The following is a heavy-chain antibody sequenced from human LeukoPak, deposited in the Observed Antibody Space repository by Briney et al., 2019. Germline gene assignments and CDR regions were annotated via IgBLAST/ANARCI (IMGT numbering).Heavy chain of an antibody. CDR1: GFTFSSYG. J-gene: IGHJ3*02. CDR2: IRSDGSTT. V-gene: IGHV3-30*02. Sequence: PGGSLRLSCAASGFTFSSYGMHWVRQAPGKGLEWVAFIRSDGSTTHYSDSVKGRFTISRDNSKNTLYLQMNSLRAEDTAVYYCAKDSGSYSDAFDIWGQGTMVTVSS. D-gene: IGHD1-26*01. CDR3: AKDSGSYSDAFDI.